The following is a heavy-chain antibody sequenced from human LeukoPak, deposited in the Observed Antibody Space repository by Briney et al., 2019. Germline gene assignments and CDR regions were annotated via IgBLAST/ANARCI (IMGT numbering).Heavy chain of an antibody. CDR3: ARGHPWNRVAATLGSRYSMDV. D-gene: IGHD2-15*01. CDR2: INPNRSGT. V-gene: IGHV1-2*02. J-gene: IGHJ6*03. CDR1: GYTFTGYY. Sequence: RASVKVSCKASGYTFTGYYMHWVRQAPGQGLEWVGWINPNRSGTDYVQKFQGRVTMTRDTSINTAYMELSSLRTDDTAVYYCARGHPWNRVAATLGSRYSMDVWGKGTTVTISS.